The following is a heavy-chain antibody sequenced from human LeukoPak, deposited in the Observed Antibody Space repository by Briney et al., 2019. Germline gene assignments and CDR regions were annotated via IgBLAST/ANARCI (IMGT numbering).Heavy chain of an antibody. CDR2: IIPIFGTA. V-gene: IGHV1-69*01. J-gene: IGHJ2*01. CDR3: ARGLAYCGSDCSWYFDL. CDR1: GGTFSSYA. D-gene: IGHD2-21*02. Sequence: SVKVSCKASGGTFSSYAISWVRQAPGQGLEWMGGIIPIFGTANYAQKFQGRVTITADESTSTAYMELSSLRSEDTAVYYCARGLAYCGSDCSWYFDLWGRGTLVTVSS.